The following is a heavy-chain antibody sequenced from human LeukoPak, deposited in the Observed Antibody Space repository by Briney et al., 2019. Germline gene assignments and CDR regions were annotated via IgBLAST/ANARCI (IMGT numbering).Heavy chain of an antibody. CDR1: GGSISSSSYY. CDR3: ARHAGKVVPAAPFDP. V-gene: IGHV4-39*01. Sequence: SETLSLTCTVSGGSISSSSYYWGWIRQPPGKGLEWIGSIYYSGSTCYNPSLKSRVTISVDTSKNQFSLKLSSVTAADTAVYYCARHAGKVVPAAPFDPWGQGTLVTVSS. J-gene: IGHJ5*02. CDR2: IYYSGST. D-gene: IGHD2-2*01.